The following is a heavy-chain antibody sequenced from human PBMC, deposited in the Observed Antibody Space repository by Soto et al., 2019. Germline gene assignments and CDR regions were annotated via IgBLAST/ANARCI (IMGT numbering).Heavy chain of an antibody. V-gene: IGHV3-15*07. J-gene: IGHJ4*02. D-gene: IGHD7-27*01. CDR2: IKSKIDGETT. CDR1: GFTFTNAW. CDR3: LTASPFYY. Sequence: EVHLVESGGGLVKPGGSLRLSCAASGFTFTNAWMKWVRQAPGKGREWVGNIKSKIDGETTDYAAPVKGRFTISRDDSTTTLYLETNSLKTAATGIYYCLTASPFYYWGQGAMVTGSS.